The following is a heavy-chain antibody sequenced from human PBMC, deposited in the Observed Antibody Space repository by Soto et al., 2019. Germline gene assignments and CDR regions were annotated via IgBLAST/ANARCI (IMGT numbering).Heavy chain of an antibody. D-gene: IGHD3-9*01. V-gene: IGHV4-31*03. CDR1: GGSINSGGSY. CDR3: ARDLTGYSYVDY. Sequence: QVQLQESGPGLVKPSQTLSLTCTVSGGSINSGGSYWTWIRQPPGKGLEWIGYIYYSGTTYYNPSLKSRVTISIDTSNNQFSLKLSSVTAADTGVYYCARDLTGYSYVDYWGQGTLVTVSS. CDR2: IYYSGTT. J-gene: IGHJ4*02.